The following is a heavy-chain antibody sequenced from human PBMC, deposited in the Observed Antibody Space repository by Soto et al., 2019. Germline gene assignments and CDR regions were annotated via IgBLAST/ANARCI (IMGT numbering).Heavy chain of an antibody. V-gene: IGHV4-31*03. CDR3: ARGVDYYDSSGYYYDY. CDR2: IYYSGST. D-gene: IGHD3-22*01. CDR1: GGSISSGGYY. Sequence: QVQLQESGPGLVKPSQTLSLTCTVSGGSISSGGYYWSWIRQHPGKGLEWIGYIYYSGSTYYNPSLKSRVTISVDTSKNQFSLQLSSVPAADTSVYYCARGVDYYDSSGYYYDYWGQGTLVTVSS. J-gene: IGHJ4*02.